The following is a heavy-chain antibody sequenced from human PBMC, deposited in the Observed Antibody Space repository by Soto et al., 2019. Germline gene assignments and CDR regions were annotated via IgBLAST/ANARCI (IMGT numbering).Heavy chain of an antibody. Sequence: EVQLVESGGGLVQPGGALRLSCAVSGLTFSDHYMGWVRQAPGKGLDWVGRIRDKVHSYTTEYAASVKGRFIIARDDSRNYLYLQMSSLKMDDTAVFYCVSLWSVTGSRDYWGRGTLVTVSS. CDR1: GLTFSDHY. D-gene: IGHD1-20*01. J-gene: IGHJ4*02. CDR2: IRDKVHSYTT. V-gene: IGHV3-72*01. CDR3: VSLWSVTGSRDY.